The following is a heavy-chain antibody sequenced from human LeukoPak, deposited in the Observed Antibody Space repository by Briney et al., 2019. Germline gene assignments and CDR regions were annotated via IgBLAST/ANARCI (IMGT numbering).Heavy chain of an antibody. CDR2: IIPIFGTA. Sequence: SVKVSCKASGGTFSSYAISWVRQAPGQGLEWLGGIIPIFGTANYAQKFQGRVTITTDESTSTAYMELSSLRSEDTAVYYCARARGSGPGYYYYMDVWGKGTTVTVSS. CDR3: ARARGSGPGYYYYMDV. V-gene: IGHV1-69*05. CDR1: GGTFSSYA. J-gene: IGHJ6*03. D-gene: IGHD3-10*01.